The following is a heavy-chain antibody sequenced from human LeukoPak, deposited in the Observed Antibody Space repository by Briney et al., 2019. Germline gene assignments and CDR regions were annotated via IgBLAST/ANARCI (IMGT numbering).Heavy chain of an antibody. D-gene: IGHD2-15*01. V-gene: IGHV4-30-2*01. J-gene: IGHJ6*02. CDR2: IYHSGST. CDR3: ARGCSGGSCYSLGDYYYGMDV. Sequence: PSETLSLTCAVSGGSISSGGYSWSWIRQPPGKGLEWIGYIYHSGSTYYNPSLKSRVTISVDRSKNQFSLKLSSLTAADTAVYYCARGCSGGSCYSLGDYYYGMDVWGQGTTVTVSS. CDR1: GGSISSGGYS.